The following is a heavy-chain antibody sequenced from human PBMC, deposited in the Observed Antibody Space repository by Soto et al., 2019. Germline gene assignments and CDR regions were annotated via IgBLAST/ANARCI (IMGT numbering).Heavy chain of an antibody. D-gene: IGHD2-8*02. CDR1: GGSISSGAYY. CDR3: ARYCTGANSGLMCFDY. CDR2: IYHSGST. V-gene: IGHV4-31*03. J-gene: IGHJ4*02. Sequence: QVQLQESGPRLVKPSQTLSLTCTVSGGSISSGAYYWSWIRQHPGKGLEWIGYIYHSGSTNYNPSLKSRATISVDTSKNQFSLNLSSVTAADTAVYYCARYCTGANSGLMCFDYWGQGTLVTVSS.